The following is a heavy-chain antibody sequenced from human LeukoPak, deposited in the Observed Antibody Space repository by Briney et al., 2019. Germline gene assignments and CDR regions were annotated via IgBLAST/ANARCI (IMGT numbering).Heavy chain of an antibody. V-gene: IGHV4-4*07. CDR1: GGSISSYY. CDR3: ARDRPIDFWSGYSLDY. CDR2: IYTSGST. Sequence: PSETLSLTCTVPGGSISSYYWSWIRQPAGKGLEWIGRIYTSGSTNYNPSLKSRVTMSVDTSKNQFSPKLSSVTAADTAVYYCARDRPIDFWSGYSLDYWGQGTLVTVSS. J-gene: IGHJ4*02. D-gene: IGHD3-3*01.